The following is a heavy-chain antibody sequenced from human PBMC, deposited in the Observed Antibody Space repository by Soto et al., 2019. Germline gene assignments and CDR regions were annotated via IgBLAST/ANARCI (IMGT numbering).Heavy chain of an antibody. V-gene: IGHV4-61*01. J-gene: IGHJ5*02. CDR2: IYYSGST. CDR1: GGSVSSGSYY. Sequence: PSETLSLTCTVSGGSVSSGSYYWSWIRQPPGKGLEWIGYIYYSGSTNYNPSLKSRVTISVDTSKNQFSLKLSSVTAADTAVYYCAGVPWVPAAIRDWFDPWGQGTLVTVSS. D-gene: IGHD2-2*01. CDR3: AGVPWVPAAIRDWFDP.